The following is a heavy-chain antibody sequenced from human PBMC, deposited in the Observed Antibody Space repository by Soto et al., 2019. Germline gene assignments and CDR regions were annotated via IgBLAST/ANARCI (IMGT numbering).Heavy chain of an antibody. J-gene: IGHJ6*02. Sequence: PSETLSLTCTVSGDSITSNSYFWAWIRQPPGKGLEWIGSIYCSGTTNYNPSLKSRVTISVDTSKNQFSLKLSSVTAADTAVYYCARDLATKHQMWPGARVGVDYYYYYGMDVWGQGTTVTVSS. CDR1: GDSITSNSYF. CDR2: IYCSGTT. D-gene: IGHD1-26*01. V-gene: IGHV4-39*07. CDR3: ARDLATKHQMWPGARVGVDYYYYYGMDV.